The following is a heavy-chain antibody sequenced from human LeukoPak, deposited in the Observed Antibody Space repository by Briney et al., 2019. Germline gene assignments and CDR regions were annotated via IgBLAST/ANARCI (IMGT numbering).Heavy chain of an antibody. J-gene: IGHJ4*02. CDR2: MNPNSGDT. D-gene: IGHD7-27*01. Sequence: ASVKVSCNASGYTFTSYDINWVRQATGQGLEWMGWMNPNSGDTNYAQKLQGRVTMTTDTSTSTAHMELRSLRSDDTAVYYCAKASTNWGKFYLDYWGQGTLVTVSS. V-gene: IGHV1-18*01. CDR1: GYTFTSYD. CDR3: AKASTNWGKFYLDY.